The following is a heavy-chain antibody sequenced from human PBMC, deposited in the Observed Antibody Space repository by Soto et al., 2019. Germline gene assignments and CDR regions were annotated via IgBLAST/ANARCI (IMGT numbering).Heavy chain of an antibody. Sequence: QPGGSLRLSCAASGFIFSGFWMNWVRQAPGKGLEWVAIIKEDGSEKYYVDSVKGRFTISRDNADNSLYLQMDSLRVEDTAVYYCARGSGFLIDRWGQGTPVTVSS. V-gene: IGHV3-7*01. J-gene: IGHJ5*02. CDR1: GFIFSGFW. CDR2: IKEDGSEK. CDR3: ARGSGFLIDR. D-gene: IGHD6-19*01.